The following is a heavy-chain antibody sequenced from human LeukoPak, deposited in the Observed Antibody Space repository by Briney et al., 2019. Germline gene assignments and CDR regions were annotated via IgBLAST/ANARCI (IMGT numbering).Heavy chain of an antibody. CDR2: IYYSGST. Sequence: PSETLPLTCTVSGGSISSSTYYWGWIRQPPGKGLEWIGYIYYSGSTNYNPSLKSRVTISVDTSKNQFSLKLSSVTAADTAVYYCARVRYYYYMDVWGKGTTVTISS. J-gene: IGHJ6*03. CDR3: ARVRYYYYMDV. D-gene: IGHD3-10*01. V-gene: IGHV4-61*05. CDR1: GGSISSSTYY.